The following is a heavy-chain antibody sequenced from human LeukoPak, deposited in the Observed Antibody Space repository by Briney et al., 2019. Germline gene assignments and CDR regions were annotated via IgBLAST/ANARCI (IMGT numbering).Heavy chain of an antibody. D-gene: IGHD4-17*01. Sequence: PGGSLRLSCAPSGFTFNTYAMHWVRQAPGKGLEWVAFIRYDGSNKYYAGSVKGRFTISRDNSKNTLYLQLNSLRAEDTAVYYCAKAGFGDYSYYYYYMDVWGKGTTVTVSS. J-gene: IGHJ6*03. CDR3: AKAGFGDYSYYYYYMDV. V-gene: IGHV3-30*02. CDR2: IRYDGSNK. CDR1: GFTFNTYA.